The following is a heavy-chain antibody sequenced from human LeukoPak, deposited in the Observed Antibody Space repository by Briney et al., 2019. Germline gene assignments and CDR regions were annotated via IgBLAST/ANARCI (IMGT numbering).Heavy chain of an antibody. CDR2: ISAYNGNT. V-gene: IGHV1-18*01. D-gene: IGHD1-26*01. J-gene: IGHJ6*02. CDR3: ARENSAFKSYHTYYYGMDV. Sequence: ASVKVSCKASGGTFSSYAISWVRQAPGQGLEWMGWISAYNGNTNYAQKLQGRVTMTTDTSTSTAYMELRSLRSDDTAVYYCARENSAFKSYHTYYYGMDVWGQGTTVTVSS. CDR1: GGTFSSYA.